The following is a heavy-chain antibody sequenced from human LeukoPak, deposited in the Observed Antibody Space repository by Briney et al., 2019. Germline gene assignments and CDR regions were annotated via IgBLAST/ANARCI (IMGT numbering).Heavy chain of an antibody. CDR2: LYSGDNT. Sequence: GGSLRLSCAASGFTVSDNYMSWVRQAPGRGLEWVSILYSGDNTYYADSVKGRFTISRDTSKNTLYLQMNSLRAEDTAVYYWARDWGFHIWGQGTMVTVSS. J-gene: IGHJ3*02. CDR3: ARDWGFHI. CDR1: GFTVSDNY. D-gene: IGHD3-16*01. V-gene: IGHV3-53*01.